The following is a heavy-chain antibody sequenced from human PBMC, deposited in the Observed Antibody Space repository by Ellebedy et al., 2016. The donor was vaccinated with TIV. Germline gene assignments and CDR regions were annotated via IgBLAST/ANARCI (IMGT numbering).Heavy chain of an antibody. J-gene: IGHJ4*02. CDR2: IIPILGIA. V-gene: IGHV1-69*04. CDR3: ARATSGFDY. Sequence: AASVKVSCKASGGTFSSYAISWVRQAPGQGLEWMGRIIPILGIANYAQKFQGRVTIAADKSTSTAYMELSSLRSEDTAVYYCARATSGFDYWGQGALATVSS. D-gene: IGHD5-24*01. CDR1: GGTFSSYA.